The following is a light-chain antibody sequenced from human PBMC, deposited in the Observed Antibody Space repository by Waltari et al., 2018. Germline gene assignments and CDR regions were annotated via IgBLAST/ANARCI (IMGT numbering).Light chain of an antibody. CDR1: QSVSSY. CDR2: DAS. V-gene: IGKV3-11*01. J-gene: IGKJ1*01. CDR3: QQRGDWPPWT. Sequence: ETVLTQSPATLSLSPGERATLSCRASQSVSSYLAWYQQKPGQAPRLLIYDASNRATGIPARFSGSGSGTDFSFTIDSLEPEDFAVYYCQQRGDWPPWTFGQGTKVEIK.